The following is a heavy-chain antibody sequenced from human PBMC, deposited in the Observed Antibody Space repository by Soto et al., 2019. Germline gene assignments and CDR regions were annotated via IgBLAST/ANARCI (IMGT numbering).Heavy chain of an antibody. V-gene: IGHV3-23*01. D-gene: IGHD6-13*01. CDR2: IKDRGDDT. CDR3: VKGGASYTSCWYAN. Sequence: VELLESGGGLVQPGGSLTLSCTASGFSFSNYAMHWVRQAPGKGLEWVSTIKDRGDDTYYLASVRGRFIISRDYSRNTLYLQMTSLRAEDTALYHCVKGGASYTSCWYANWGQGILVTVSS. J-gene: IGHJ4*02. CDR1: GFSFSNYA.